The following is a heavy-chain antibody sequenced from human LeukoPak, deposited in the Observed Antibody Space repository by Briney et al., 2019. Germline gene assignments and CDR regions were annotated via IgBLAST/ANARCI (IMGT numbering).Heavy chain of an antibody. J-gene: IGHJ4*02. CDR2: ISGSGGNT. Sequence: GGSLRLSCVASGFTFSTYAMSWVRQAPGKGLEWVSAISGSGGNTYYADSVKGRFTISRDNSKNTLYLQMNSLRAEDTAVYYCAKKGYYDGSGYYMYYFDHWGQGTLVTVSS. D-gene: IGHD3-22*01. CDR1: GFTFSTYA. CDR3: AKKGYYDGSGYYMYYFDH. V-gene: IGHV3-23*01.